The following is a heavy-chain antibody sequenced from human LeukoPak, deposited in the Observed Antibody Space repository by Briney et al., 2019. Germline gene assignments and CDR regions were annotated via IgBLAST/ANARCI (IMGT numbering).Heavy chain of an antibody. Sequence: PSETLSLTCTVSGGSISSYYWSWIRQPPGKGLEWIGYIYYSGSTNYNPSLKSRVTISVDTSKNQFSLKLSSVTAADTAVYYCARTPYYYDSSGYFPLPDYWGQGTLVTVSS. J-gene: IGHJ4*02. CDR3: ARTPYYYDSSGYFPLPDY. CDR1: GGSISSYY. CDR2: IYYSGST. V-gene: IGHV4-59*01. D-gene: IGHD3-22*01.